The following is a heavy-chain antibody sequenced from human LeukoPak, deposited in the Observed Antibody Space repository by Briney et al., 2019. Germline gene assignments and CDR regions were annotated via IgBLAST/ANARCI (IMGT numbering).Heavy chain of an antibody. J-gene: IGHJ4*02. CDR3: ARHVYDSSGNRFDY. D-gene: IGHD3-22*01. CDR2: IYYSGST. CDR1: GGSISSSSYH. V-gene: IGHV4-39*01. Sequence: SETLSLTCTVSGGSISSSSYHWGWIRQPPGKGLEWIGRIYYSGSTYYNPSLKSRVTISVDTSKNQFSLRLSSVTAADTAVYYGARHVYDSSGNRFDYWGQGTLVTVSS.